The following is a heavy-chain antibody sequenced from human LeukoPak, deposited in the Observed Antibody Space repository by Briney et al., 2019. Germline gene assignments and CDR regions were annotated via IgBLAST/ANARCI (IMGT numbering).Heavy chain of an antibody. V-gene: IGHV3-33*06. CDR3: AKEAGWNRVYGSGSYPYFDY. CDR1: GFTFSSYG. J-gene: IGHJ4*02. D-gene: IGHD3-10*01. CDR2: IWYDGSNK. Sequence: PGRSLRLSCAASGFTFSSYGMHWVRQAPGKGLEWVAVIWYDGSNKYYADSVKGRFTISRDNSKNTLYLQMNSLRAEDTAVYYCAKEAGWNRVYGSGSYPYFDYWGQGTLVTVSS.